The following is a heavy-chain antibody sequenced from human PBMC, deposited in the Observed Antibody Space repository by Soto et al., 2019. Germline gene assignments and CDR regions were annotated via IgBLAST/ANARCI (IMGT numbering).Heavy chain of an antibody. J-gene: IGHJ4*02. Sequence: GGSLRLSCAASGFTFSSYAMSWVRQAPGKGLEWVSAISGSGGSTYYADSVKGRFTISRDNSKNTLYLQMNSLRAEDTAVYYCAKGVDITSGSPTWFDYWGQGTLVTVSS. CDR2: ISGSGGST. D-gene: IGHD1-26*01. V-gene: IGHV3-23*01. CDR1: GFTFSSYA. CDR3: AKGVDITSGSPTWFDY.